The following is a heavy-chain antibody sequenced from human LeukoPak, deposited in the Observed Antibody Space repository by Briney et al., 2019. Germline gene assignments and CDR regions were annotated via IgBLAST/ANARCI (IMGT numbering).Heavy chain of an antibody. CDR2: INPNSGGT. D-gene: IGHD5-24*01. CDR3: ARDWRWLQFFGREEKGAFDI. Sequence: ASVKVSCKASGYTFTGYYMHWVRQAPGQGLERMGWINPNSGGTNYAQKFQGRVTMTRDTSISTAYMELSRLRSDDTAVYYCARDWRWLQFFGREEKGAFDIWGQGTMVTVSS. V-gene: IGHV1-2*02. CDR1: GYTFTGYY. J-gene: IGHJ3*02.